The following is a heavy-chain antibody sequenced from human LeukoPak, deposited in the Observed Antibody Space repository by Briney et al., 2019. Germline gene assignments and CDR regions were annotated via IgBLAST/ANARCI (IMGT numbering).Heavy chain of an antibody. CDR1: GGSISSGGYY. D-gene: IGHD3-22*01. CDR2: IYYSGST. V-gene: IGHV4-31*03. CDR3: AREGWGYNDGRGSFDY. J-gene: IGHJ4*02. Sequence: PSETLSLTCTVSGGSISSGGYYCSWIRQHPGKGLEWIGYIYYSGSTYYNPSLKSRVTISVDTSKNQFSLKLSSVTAADTAVYYCAREGWGYNDGRGSFDYWGQGTLVTVSS.